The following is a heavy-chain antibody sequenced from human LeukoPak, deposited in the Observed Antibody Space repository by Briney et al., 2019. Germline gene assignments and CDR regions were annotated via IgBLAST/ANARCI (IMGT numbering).Heavy chain of an antibody. Sequence: ASVKVSCKVSGYTLTELSMHWVRQAPGKGLEWMGGFDPEDGETIYAQKFQGRVTMTEDTSTGTAYMELSSLRSEDTAVYYCATVQYSSSWYEANNWFDPWGQGTLVTVSS. CDR2: FDPEDGET. J-gene: IGHJ5*02. V-gene: IGHV1-24*01. D-gene: IGHD6-13*01. CDR1: GYTLTELS. CDR3: ATVQYSSSWYEANNWFDP.